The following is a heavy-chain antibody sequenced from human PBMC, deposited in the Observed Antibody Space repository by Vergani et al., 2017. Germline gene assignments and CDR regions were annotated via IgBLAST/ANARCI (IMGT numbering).Heavy chain of an antibody. CDR2: IYYSGST. Sequence: QVQLQESGPGLVKPSQTLSLTCTVSGGSISSGDYYWSWIRQPPGKGLEWIGYIYYSGSTYYNPSLKSRVTISVDTSKNQFSLKLSSVTAADTAVYYCARCGRRYCRSTSCYEFGWFDPWGQGTLVTVSS. CDR3: ARCGRRYCRSTSCYEFGWFDP. D-gene: IGHD2-2*01. J-gene: IGHJ5*02. CDR1: GGSISSGDYY. V-gene: IGHV4-30-4*08.